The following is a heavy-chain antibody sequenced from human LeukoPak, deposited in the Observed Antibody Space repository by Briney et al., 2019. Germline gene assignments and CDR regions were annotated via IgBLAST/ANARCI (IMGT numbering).Heavy chain of an antibody. V-gene: IGHV1-69*10. CDR1: GGTFSSYA. CDR3: ARDHTVRDSSSWYTITNDY. D-gene: IGHD6-13*01. Sequence: SVKVSCKASGGTFSSYAISWVRQAPGQGREWMGRIIPILGVANYAQKFQGRVTITADKSTSTAYMELSSLRSEDTAVYYCARDHTVRDSSSWYTITNDYWGQGTLVTVSS. J-gene: IGHJ4*02. CDR2: IIPILGVA.